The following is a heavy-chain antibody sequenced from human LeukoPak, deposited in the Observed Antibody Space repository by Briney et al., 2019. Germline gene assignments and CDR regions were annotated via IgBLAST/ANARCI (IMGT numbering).Heavy chain of an antibody. CDR3: ARAISGYSSSWYV. CDR2: IYYSGST. CDR1: GGSISSSSYY. J-gene: IGHJ4*02. V-gene: IGHV4-39*01. Sequence: PSETLSLTCTVSGGSISSSSYYWGWIRQPPGKGLEWIGSIYYSGSTYYNPSLKSRVTISVDTSKNQFSLKPSSVTAADTAVYYCARAISGYSSSWYVWGQGTLVTVSS. D-gene: IGHD6-13*01.